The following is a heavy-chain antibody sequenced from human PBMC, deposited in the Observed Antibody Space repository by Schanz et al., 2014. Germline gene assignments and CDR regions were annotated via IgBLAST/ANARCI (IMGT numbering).Heavy chain of an antibody. CDR2: MFPGGNT. V-gene: IGHV3-66*01. Sequence: EVQLVESGGGLVQPGGSLRLSCAASGFTVSNNYMTWVRQAPGKGLEWVSIMFPGGNTYYADSVKGRFTISRDNSKNTLFLQMNSLRAEDTAVYYCAKDGVEAVATVWGQGILVTVSS. CDR3: AKDGVEAVATV. J-gene: IGHJ4*02. D-gene: IGHD5-12*01. CDR1: GFTVSNNY.